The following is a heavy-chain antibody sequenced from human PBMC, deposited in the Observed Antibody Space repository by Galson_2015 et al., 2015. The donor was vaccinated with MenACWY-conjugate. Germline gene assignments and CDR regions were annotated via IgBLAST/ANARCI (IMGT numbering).Heavy chain of an antibody. D-gene: IGHD1-26*01. CDR2: IYYSGST. Sequence: ETLSLTCTVSGGSISSSSYYWGWIRQPPGQGLEWIGSIYYSGSTYYNPSLKSRVTISVDTSKNQFSLKLSSVTAADTAVYYCARVKATGPGLDYWGQGTLVTVSS. CDR1: GGSISSSSYY. CDR3: ARVKATGPGLDY. J-gene: IGHJ4*02. V-gene: IGHV4-39*07.